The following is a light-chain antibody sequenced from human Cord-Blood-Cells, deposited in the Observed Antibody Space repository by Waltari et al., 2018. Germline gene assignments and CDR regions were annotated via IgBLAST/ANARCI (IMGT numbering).Light chain of an antibody. J-gene: IGKJ4*01. CDR1: QRVSSN. CDR2: GAY. Sequence: EIVLTQSPATVSVSPRERATPSCRASQRVSSNLAWYQQKPGQAPRLLIYGAYTRATGIPARFSGSGSGTEFTLTISSLQSEDFAVYYCQQYNNWPLTFGGGTKVEIK. CDR3: QQYNNWPLT. V-gene: IGKV3D-15*01.